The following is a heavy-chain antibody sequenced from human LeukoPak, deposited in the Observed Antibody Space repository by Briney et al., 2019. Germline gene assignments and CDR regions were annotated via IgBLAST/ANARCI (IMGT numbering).Heavy chain of an antibody. CDR2: MNPNSGNT. Sequence: GASVKVSCKASGYTFTSYDINWVRQATGQGLEWMGWMNPNSGNTGYAQKFQGRVTMTRNTSISTAYMELSSLRSEDTAVYYCARLPQELGVLPFDPWGQGTLVTVSS. D-gene: IGHD2/OR15-2a*01. V-gene: IGHV1-8*01. CDR3: ARLPQELGVLPFDP. J-gene: IGHJ5*02. CDR1: GYTFTSYD.